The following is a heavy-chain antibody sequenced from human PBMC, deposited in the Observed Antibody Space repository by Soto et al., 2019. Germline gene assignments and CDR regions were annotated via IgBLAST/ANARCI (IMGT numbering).Heavy chain of an antibody. V-gene: IGHV4-59*11. Sequence: LSLTSPGSGDSISLHYLNYLSPPPGKGLYWMGYIYYSGSTNYNPSLRSRLSISVDTSKKQFSLELTSVTVADTAVYYCARGPFSSSAPPHAPSYGMDVWGQGNTV. D-gene: IGHD6-6*01. CDR3: ARGPFSSSAPPHAPSYGMDV. CDR1: GDSISLHY. CDR2: IYYSGST. J-gene: IGHJ6*02.